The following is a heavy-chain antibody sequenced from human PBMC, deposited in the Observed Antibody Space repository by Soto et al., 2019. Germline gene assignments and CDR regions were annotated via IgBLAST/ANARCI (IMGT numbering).Heavy chain of an antibody. V-gene: IGHV3-64D*06. CDR3: AKDQAVAAAGYYFDY. J-gene: IGHJ4*02. D-gene: IGHD6-13*01. CDR1: GFTFSNYA. CDR2: ITNNGGST. Sequence: PGGSLRLSCSASGFTFSNYAIHWVRQAPGKGLEYVAAITNNGGSTKYADSVKGRFTISRDNSKSTVFLQMSSLRPEDTAIYYCAKDQAVAAAGYYFDYWGQGTLVTVSS.